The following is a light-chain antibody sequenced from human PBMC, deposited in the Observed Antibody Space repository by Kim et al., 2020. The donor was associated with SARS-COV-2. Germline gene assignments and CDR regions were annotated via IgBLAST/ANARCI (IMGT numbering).Light chain of an antibody. CDR3: NSYTSSSTDV. CDR1: SSDIGSNNH. J-gene: IGLJ1*01. V-gene: IGLV2-18*02. Sequence: QSALTQPPSVSGTPGQSVTISCTGTSSDIGSNNHVSWYQQPPGTAPKLMIYDVSNRPSGVPDRFSGSKSGNTASLTISGLQAEDEADYYCNSYTSSSTDVFGTGTKVTVL. CDR2: DVS.